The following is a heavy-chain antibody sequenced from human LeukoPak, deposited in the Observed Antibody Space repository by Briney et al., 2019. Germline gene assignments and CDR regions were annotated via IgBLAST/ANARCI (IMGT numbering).Heavy chain of an antibody. D-gene: IGHD1-26*01. CDR2: ISGDNGQT. J-gene: IGHJ6*03. Sequence: ASVKVSCKASGYTFSNYAITWVRQAPGQGLEWMGWISGDNGQTKYAQNFQDRVTMTTDTPTSTAYLELKSLRSDDTAVYYCARGGLGAPPYYYYYMDVWGKGTTVTISS. CDR3: ARGGLGAPPYYYYYMDV. CDR1: GYTFSNYA. V-gene: IGHV1-18*01.